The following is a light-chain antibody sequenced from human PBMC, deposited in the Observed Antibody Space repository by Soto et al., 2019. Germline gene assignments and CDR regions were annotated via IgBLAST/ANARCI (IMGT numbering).Light chain of an antibody. CDR1: QSVGSN. V-gene: IGKV3-15*01. Sequence: EIILTQSPVTLSVSPGERATLSCRASQSVGSNLAWYQQKPGQAPRLLIYGASTRATGIPARFSGSGSGTEFTLTFSSLQSEDFAVYYCQQYNNWPPWTFGQGTKVDIK. CDR3: QQYNNWPPWT. J-gene: IGKJ1*01. CDR2: GAS.